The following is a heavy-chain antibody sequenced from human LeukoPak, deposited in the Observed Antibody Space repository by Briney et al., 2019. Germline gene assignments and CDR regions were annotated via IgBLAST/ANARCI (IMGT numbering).Heavy chain of an antibody. J-gene: IGHJ3*02. CDR1: GFTFSSYW. V-gene: IGHV3-74*01. CDR2: INSDGSST. D-gene: IGHD2-15*01. CDR3: ARPTSYCSGGSCYHYDAFDI. Sequence: GGSLRLSCAASGFTFSSYWMSWVRQAPGKGLVWVSRINSDGSSTSYADSVKGRFTISRDNAKNTLYLQMNSLRAEDTAVYYCARPTSYCSGGSCYHYDAFDIWGQGTMVTVSS.